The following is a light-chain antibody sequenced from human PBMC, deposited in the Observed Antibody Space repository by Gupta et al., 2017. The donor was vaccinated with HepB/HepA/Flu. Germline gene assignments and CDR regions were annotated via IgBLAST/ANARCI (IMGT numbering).Light chain of an antibody. V-gene: IGLV1-51*01. CDR2: DNN. CDR1: SSNIGNNY. Sequence: QSVLTQPPSVSAAPGQKVTISCSGSSSNIGNNYVSWYQQLQGTAPKLLIYDNNKRPSGIPDRFSGSKSGTSATLGITGLQTGDEADYYCGTWDSSLSAGVVFGGGTKLTVL. CDR3: GTWDSSLSAGVV. J-gene: IGLJ2*01.